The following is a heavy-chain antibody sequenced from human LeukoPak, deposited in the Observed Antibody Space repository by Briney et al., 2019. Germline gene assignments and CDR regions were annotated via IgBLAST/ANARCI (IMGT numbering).Heavy chain of an antibody. V-gene: IGHV1-2*02. CDR3: ARDARGIVVVGDAFDI. Sequence: ASVKVSCKASGYTFTGYYIHWVRQAPGQGLEWMAWINPNSCGTNYAQKFQGRVTMTRDTSISTAYMELSRLRSDDTAVYYCARDARGIVVVGDAFDIWGQGTMVTVSS. CDR1: GYTFTGYY. CDR2: INPNSCGT. D-gene: IGHD3-22*01. J-gene: IGHJ3*02.